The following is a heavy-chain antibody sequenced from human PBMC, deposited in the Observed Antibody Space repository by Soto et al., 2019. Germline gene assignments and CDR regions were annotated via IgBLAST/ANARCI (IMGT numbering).Heavy chain of an antibody. D-gene: IGHD6-13*01. J-gene: IGHJ3*02. CDR2: ISGSGGST. Sequence: GGSLRLSCAASGFTFSSYAMSWVRQAPGKGLEWVSSISGSGGSTYYADSVKGRFTISRDNSKNTLYLQMNSLGAEDTAVYYCAKDRVSSSGYGGAFDIWGQGTMVTVS. V-gene: IGHV3-23*01. CDR3: AKDRVSSSGYGGAFDI. CDR1: GFTFSSYA.